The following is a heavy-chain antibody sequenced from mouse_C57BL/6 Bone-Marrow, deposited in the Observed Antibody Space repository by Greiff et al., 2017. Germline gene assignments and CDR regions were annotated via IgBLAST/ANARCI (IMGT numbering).Heavy chain of an antibody. Sequence: VKLMESGAELARPGASVKLSCKASGYTFTSYGISWVKQRTGQGLEWIGEIYPRSGNTYYNEKFKGKATLTADKSSSTAYMELRSLTSEDSAVYFCAREIPRFAYWGQGTLVTVSA. J-gene: IGHJ3*01. CDR2: IYPRSGNT. D-gene: IGHD5-1-1*01. V-gene: IGHV1-81*01. CDR1: GYTFTSYG. CDR3: AREIPRFAY.